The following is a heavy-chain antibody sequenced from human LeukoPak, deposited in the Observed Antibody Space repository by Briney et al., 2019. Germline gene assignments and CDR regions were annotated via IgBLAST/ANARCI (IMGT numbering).Heavy chain of an antibody. CDR1: GFTVSSNY. J-gene: IGHJ4*02. Sequence: GGSLRLTCAASGFTVSSNYMSWVRQAPGKGLEWVSVIYRGGSTYYADSVKGRFTISRDNSKNTLYLQMNSLRAEDTAVYYCAKNPRATIFGVVTKYYFDYWGQGTLVTVSS. D-gene: IGHD3-3*01. CDR2: IYRGGST. V-gene: IGHV3-66*01. CDR3: AKNPRATIFGVVTKYYFDY.